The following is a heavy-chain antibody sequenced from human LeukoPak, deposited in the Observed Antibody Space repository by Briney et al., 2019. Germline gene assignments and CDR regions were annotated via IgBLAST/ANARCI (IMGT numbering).Heavy chain of an antibody. Sequence: GGSLRLSCAASGFTFSSYWMHWVRQAPGKGLVWVSRINSDGSSTSYADSVKGRFTISRDNAKNTLYLQMNSLRAEDTAVYYCARDSPEYSSPVGFDYWGQGTLVTVSS. J-gene: IGHJ4*02. V-gene: IGHV3-74*01. CDR3: ARDSPEYSSPVGFDY. CDR1: GFTFSSYW. D-gene: IGHD6-6*01. CDR2: INSDGSST.